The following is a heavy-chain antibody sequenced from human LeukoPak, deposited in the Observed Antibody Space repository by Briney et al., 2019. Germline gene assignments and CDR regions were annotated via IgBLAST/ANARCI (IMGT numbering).Heavy chain of an antibody. CDR2: ISAYNGNT. V-gene: IGHV1-18*01. CDR1: GGTFSSYA. CDR3: ARDPGTGPATYYFDY. D-gene: IGHD1-1*01. J-gene: IGHJ4*02. Sequence: ASVKVSCKASGGTFSSYAISWVRQAPGQGLEWMGWISAYNGNTNYAQKFQGRVTMTRDMSTSTVYMELSSLRSEDTAVYYCARDPGTGPATYYFDYWGQGTLVTVSS.